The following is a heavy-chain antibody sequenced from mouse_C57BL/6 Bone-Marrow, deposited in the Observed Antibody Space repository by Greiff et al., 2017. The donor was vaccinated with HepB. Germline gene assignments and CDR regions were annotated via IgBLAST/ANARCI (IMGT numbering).Heavy chain of an antibody. CDR2: INPNNGGT. CDR3: ARRGPHEEYYAMDY. CDR1: GYTFTDYN. J-gene: IGHJ4*01. D-gene: IGHD6-1*01. Sequence: EVQLQQSGPELVKPGASVKIPCKASGYTFTDYNMDWVKQSHGKSLEWIGDINPNNGGTIYNQKFKGKATLTVDKSSSTAYMELRSLTSEDTAVYYCARRGPHEEYYAMDYWVKEPQSPSPQ. V-gene: IGHV1-18*01.